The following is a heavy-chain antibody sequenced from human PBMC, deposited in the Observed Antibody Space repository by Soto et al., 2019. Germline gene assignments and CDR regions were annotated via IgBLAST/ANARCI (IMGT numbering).Heavy chain of an antibody. V-gene: IGHV3-11*05. Sequence: QGQLVESGGGLVKPGGSERLSCAASGFTFSDYYMSWIRQAPGKGLEWVSYISSSSSYTNYADSVKGRFTISRDNAKNSLYLQMNSLRAEDTAVYYCARDHHRYSGYDYVDYWGQGTVVTVSS. CDR1: GFTFSDYY. CDR3: ARDHHRYSGYDYVDY. CDR2: ISSSSSYT. J-gene: IGHJ4*02. D-gene: IGHD5-12*01.